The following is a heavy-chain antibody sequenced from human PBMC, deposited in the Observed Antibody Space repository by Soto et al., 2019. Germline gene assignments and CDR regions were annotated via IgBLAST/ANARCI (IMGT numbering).Heavy chain of an antibody. CDR3: ARDSGYGDYEAFVDV. J-gene: IGHJ6*02. D-gene: IGHD4-17*01. Sequence: QVQLVQSGAEVKKPGASVKVSCKASGYTFTSYGISWVRQAPGQGLEWMGWISAYNGNTNYAQKLQGRVTMTTDTSXXTASMEMRSLRSDDTAVYYCARDSGYGDYEAFVDVWGQGTTVTVSS. CDR1: GYTFTSYG. V-gene: IGHV1-18*01. CDR2: ISAYNGNT.